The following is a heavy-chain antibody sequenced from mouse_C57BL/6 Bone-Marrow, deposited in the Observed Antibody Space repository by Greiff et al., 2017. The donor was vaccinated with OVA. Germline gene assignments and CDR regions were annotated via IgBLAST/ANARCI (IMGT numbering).Heavy chain of an antibody. CDR3: ARVRGNYGFFAY. J-gene: IGHJ3*01. CDR2: ISNLPFVI. Sequence: EVQLVESGGGLVQPGGSLKLSCAASGFPFGDYGMAWFRRAPRKGPGGVAFISNLPFVINYADTVTGRVTTSRENAKNTLYLEMSSLRSEDTAMYYCARVRGNYGFFAYWGQGTLVTVSA. D-gene: IGHD2-1*01. V-gene: IGHV5-15*01. CDR1: GFPFGDYG.